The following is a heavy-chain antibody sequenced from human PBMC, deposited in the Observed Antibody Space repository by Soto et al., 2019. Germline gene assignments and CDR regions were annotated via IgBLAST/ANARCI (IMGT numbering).Heavy chain of an antibody. D-gene: IGHD3-3*01. CDR2: ISGTSPST. V-gene: IGHV3-23*01. CDR3: AIRIFGVEY. J-gene: IGHJ4*02. CDR1: GFTFSAYA. Sequence: EVQLLESGGGLVQPGGSLRLSCAASGFTFSAYAMSWVRQAPGKGLEWVSAISGTSPSTYYADSVQGRFTISRDSSRKPLFLQMTTLRAEDTAVYFCAIRIFGVEYWGQGTQVTV.